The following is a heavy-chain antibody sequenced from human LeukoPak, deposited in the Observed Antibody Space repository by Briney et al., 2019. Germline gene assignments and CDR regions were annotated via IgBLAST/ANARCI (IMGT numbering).Heavy chain of an antibody. J-gene: IGHJ4*02. D-gene: IGHD3-22*01. V-gene: IGHV3-23*01. CDR2: ISGSGGNT. CDR1: GFTFSSYA. Sequence: LPGGSLRLSCAASGFTFSSYAMSWVRQAPGKGLEWVSAISGSGGNTYYIDSVKGRFTISRDNSKNTLDLQMNSLRAEDTAVYYCAKDGRRISMIGVVRRGHYFDYWGQGILATVSS. CDR3: AKDGRRISMIGVVRRGHYFDY.